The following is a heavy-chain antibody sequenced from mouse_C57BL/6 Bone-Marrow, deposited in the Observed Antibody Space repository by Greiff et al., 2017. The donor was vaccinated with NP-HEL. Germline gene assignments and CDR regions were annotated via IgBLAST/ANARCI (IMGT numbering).Heavy chain of an antibody. CDR3: ARHHRNSYWYFDV. CDR1: GFTFSDYG. Sequence: EVQLQESGGGLVKPGGSLKLSCAASGFTFSDYGMHWVRQAPEKGLEWVAYISSGSSTIYYADTLKGRFTISSDNDKNTLFLQITSLMSDDTAMYYCARHHRNSYWYFDVWGTGTTVTVSS. CDR2: ISSGSSTI. V-gene: IGHV5-17*01. J-gene: IGHJ1*03.